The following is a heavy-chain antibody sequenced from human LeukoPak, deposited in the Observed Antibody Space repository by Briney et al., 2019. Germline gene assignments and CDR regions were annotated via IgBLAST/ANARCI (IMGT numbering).Heavy chain of an antibody. CDR2: IYYRGST. V-gene: IGHV4-39*01. CDR3: ARHYLSDGILSTFDP. Sequence: SETLSLTCTVSGGSISSSPYYWGWIRQHPGKGLEWIGTIYYRGSTYSNPSLNSRVTISLDTSKNQFSLRLRAVTAADTALYYCARHYLSDGILSTFDPWGQGTLVTVSS. D-gene: IGHD2-2*01. CDR1: GGSISSSPYY. J-gene: IGHJ5*02.